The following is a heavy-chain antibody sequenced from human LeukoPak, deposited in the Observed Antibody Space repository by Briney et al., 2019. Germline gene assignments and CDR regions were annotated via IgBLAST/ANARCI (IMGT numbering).Heavy chain of an antibody. V-gene: IGHV3-23*01. CDR3: AKDYGDFGSSYFCAFDV. Sequence: PAGSLRLSCVGSGFRFSSFAMSWVRQAPGKGLEWVSGLSGSGGATYYIDPAKGRFSISRDNSKNTMYLQMTNLRAEDTAVYYCAKDYGDFGSSYFCAFDVWGPGTMVTVSS. CDR1: GFRFSSFA. CDR2: LSGSGGAT. D-gene: IGHD3-10*01. J-gene: IGHJ3*01.